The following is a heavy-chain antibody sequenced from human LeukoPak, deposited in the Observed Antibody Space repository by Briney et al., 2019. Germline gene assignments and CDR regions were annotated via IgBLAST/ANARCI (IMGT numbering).Heavy chain of an antibody. D-gene: IGHD2-2*01. J-gene: IGHJ4*02. CDR2: ISAYNGNI. CDR1: GYTFTNYD. V-gene: IGHV1-18*01. Sequence: GASVKVSCKASGYTFTNYDISWVRQAPGQGLEWMGWISAYNGNINYAQNFQGRVTMTTDTSTSTAYMELGSLRSDDTAVYYCARGRYCSSTSCSPSFYFDFWGQGTLVTVSS. CDR3: ARGRYCSSTSCSPSFYFDF.